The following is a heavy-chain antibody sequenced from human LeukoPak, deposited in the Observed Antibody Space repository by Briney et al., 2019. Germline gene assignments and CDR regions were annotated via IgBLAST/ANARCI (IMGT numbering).Heavy chain of an antibody. J-gene: IGHJ6*03. D-gene: IGHD5-18*01. CDR2: INHSGST. V-gene: IGHV4-34*01. CDR1: GGSFSGYY. CDR3: ARDIRGYSYGYRTAYYYYMDV. Sequence: SETLSLTCAVYGGSFSGYYWSWIRQPPGKGLEWIGEINHSGSTNHNPSLKSRVTISVDTSKNQFSLKLSSVTAADTAVYYCARDIRGYSYGYRTAYYYYMDVWGKGTTVTVSS.